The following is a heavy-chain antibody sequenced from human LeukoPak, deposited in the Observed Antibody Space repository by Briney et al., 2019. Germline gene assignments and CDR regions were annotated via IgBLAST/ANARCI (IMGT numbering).Heavy chain of an antibody. D-gene: IGHD5-18*01. CDR3: AKDGRYSYGYFPDY. Sequence: PSETLSLTCTVSGGSISSSSYYWGWIRQPPGKGLEWIGSIYYSGSTYYNPSLKSRVTISVDTSKNQFSLKLSSVTAADTAVYYCAKDGRYSYGYFPDYWGQGTLVTVSS. CDR1: GGSISSSSYY. J-gene: IGHJ4*02. CDR2: IYYSGST. V-gene: IGHV4-39*02.